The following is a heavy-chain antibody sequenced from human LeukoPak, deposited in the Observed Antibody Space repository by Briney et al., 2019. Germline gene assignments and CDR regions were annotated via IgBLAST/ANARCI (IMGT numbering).Heavy chain of an antibody. CDR1: GFTFSTYW. Sequence: GGSLRLSCAASGFTFSTYWMTWVRQAPGKGLEWVANIKQDGSEKYCVDSVKGRFTISRDNAKNSLYLQMNSLRAEDTAVYYCARDSGDWFDPWGQGTPVTVSS. J-gene: IGHJ5*02. CDR2: IKQDGSEK. V-gene: IGHV3-7*05. CDR3: ARDSGDWFDP.